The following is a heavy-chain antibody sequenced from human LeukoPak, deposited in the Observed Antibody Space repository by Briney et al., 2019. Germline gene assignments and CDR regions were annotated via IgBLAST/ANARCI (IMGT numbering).Heavy chain of an antibody. D-gene: IGHD2-15*01. J-gene: IGHJ4*02. CDR1: GGSFSGYY. Sequence: SETLSLTCAVYGGSFSGYYWSWIRQPPGKGLEWIGEINHSGSTNYNPSLKSRVTIPVDTSKNQFSLKLSSVTAADTAVYYCARAVGYCSGGSCSLDYWGQGTLVTVPS. CDR2: INHSGST. V-gene: IGHV4-34*01. CDR3: ARAVGYCSGGSCSLDY.